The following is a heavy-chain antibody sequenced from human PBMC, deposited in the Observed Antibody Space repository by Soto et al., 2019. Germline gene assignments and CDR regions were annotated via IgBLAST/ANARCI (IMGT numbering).Heavy chain of an antibody. V-gene: IGHV1-3*04. CDR1: GYIFTNYP. CDR3: ASNAFDY. CDR2: INTGNGTT. Sequence: QVQFLQSGAEVKKPGASVIVSCKTSGYIFTNYPIHWVRQAPGRGLEWVAWINTGNGTTRFSPKLQGRVSLRTDTSASPAYLELTRLRFEDTALYYCASNAFDYWGQGTLVAVSP. J-gene: IGHJ4*02.